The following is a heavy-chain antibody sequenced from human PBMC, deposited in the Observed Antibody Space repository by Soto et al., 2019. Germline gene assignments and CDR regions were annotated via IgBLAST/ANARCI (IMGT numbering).Heavy chain of an antibody. CDR1: GGSLTKYY. CDR3: ASSAGHPGDFFYYNGMDV. CDR2: VSTTGNA. D-gene: IGHD3-10*01. V-gene: IGHV4-4*07. J-gene: IGHJ6*02. Sequence: SETLSLTCTVSGGSLTKYYWSWIRQPAGKGLEWIGRVSTTGNAVSNSSLKSRLTISVDTSKSQFSLRLNSVTAADTAVYYCASSAGHPGDFFYYNGMDVWGQGTTVTVSS.